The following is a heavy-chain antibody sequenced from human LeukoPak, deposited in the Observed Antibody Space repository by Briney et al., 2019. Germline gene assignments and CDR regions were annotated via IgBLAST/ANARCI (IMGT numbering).Heavy chain of an antibody. CDR1: GGTFSSYA. J-gene: IGHJ4*02. Sequence: SVKVSCKASGGTFSSYAISWVRQAPGRGLEWMGRIIPIFGTANYAQKFQGRVTITADKSTSTAYMELSSLRSEDTAVYYCARDQGEKYQLLSGWGQGTLVTVSS. CDR2: IIPIFGTA. V-gene: IGHV1-69*06. D-gene: IGHD2-2*01. CDR3: ARDQGEKYQLLSG.